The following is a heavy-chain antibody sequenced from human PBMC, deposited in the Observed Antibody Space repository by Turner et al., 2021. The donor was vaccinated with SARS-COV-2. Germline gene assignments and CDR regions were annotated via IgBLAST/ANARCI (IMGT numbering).Heavy chain of an antibody. J-gene: IGHJ6*02. CDR1: GGSISSKS. CDR2: FYKIGSI. V-gene: IGHV4-59*08. D-gene: IGHD1-1*01. Sequence: QVQLQESGPGLVRPSETLSLTCTVSGGSISSKSWSWIRQSPGRGLEWIGYFYKIGSIDYNPTLRSRVTISVDTSKNQLSLKLISMTAEDTAVYYGARHQGSTSGYDHGMNVWGQGTAVIVSS. CDR3: ARHQGSTSGYDHGMNV.